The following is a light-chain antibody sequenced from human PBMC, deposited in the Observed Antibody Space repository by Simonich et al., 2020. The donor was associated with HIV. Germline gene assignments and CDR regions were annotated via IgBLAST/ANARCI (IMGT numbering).Light chain of an antibody. CDR1: ALPKEY. CDR2: EDI. CDR3: YSTDSSGNHRV. Sequence: SYELTQPPSVSVSPGQTARITCSGDALPKEYAYWYQQKSGQAPVLVIYEDIKLPSGIHERFSGSTSGTMATLTISGAQVEDEADYYCYSTDSSGNHRVFGGGTKLTVL. V-gene: IGLV3-10*01. J-gene: IGLJ3*02.